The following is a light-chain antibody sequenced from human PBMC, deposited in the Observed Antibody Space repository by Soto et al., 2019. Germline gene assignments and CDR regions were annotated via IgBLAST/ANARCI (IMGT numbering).Light chain of an antibody. J-gene: IGLJ1*01. CDR2: ELT. V-gene: IGLV2-8*01. CDR3: SSYAGSNNFV. CDR1: SSDVGAYNY. Sequence: QSALTQPPSVSGPPGQSVTISCTGTSSDVGAYNYVSWYQQHPGKAPKLVIYELTKRPSGVPDRFSGSKSGDTASLTVSGLQAEDEADYYCSSYAGSNNFVFGTGTKLTVL.